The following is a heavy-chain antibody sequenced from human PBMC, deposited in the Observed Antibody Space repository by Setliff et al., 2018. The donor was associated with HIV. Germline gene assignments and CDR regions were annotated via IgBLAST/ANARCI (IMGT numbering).Heavy chain of an antibody. Sequence: SETLSLTCTVSGGSITGHYWSWIRQPPGKGLEWIGYIHYSGSSNYNPSLKSRVSISLDTSKKQVSLKLNSVTAADTAVYYCARLDGISVAGTADFWGQGTLVTVSS. CDR3: ARLDGISVAGTADF. D-gene: IGHD6-19*01. CDR2: IHYSGSS. J-gene: IGHJ4*02. V-gene: IGHV4-59*11. CDR1: GGSITGHY.